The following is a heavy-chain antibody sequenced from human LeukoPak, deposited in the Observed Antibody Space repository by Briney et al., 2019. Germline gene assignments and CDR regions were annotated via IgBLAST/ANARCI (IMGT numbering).Heavy chain of an antibody. D-gene: IGHD1-1*01. CDR3: AKDLWNDEFDY. Sequence: GGSLRLSCAASGFTFSSYAMSWAREPPGKGVEWVSAISGSGGSTYYADSVKGLFTISRDNSKNTLYLQMNSLTAEDTAVYYWAKDLWNDEFDYWGQGTLVTVSS. J-gene: IGHJ4*02. V-gene: IGHV3-23*01. CDR2: ISGSGGST. CDR1: GFTFSSYA.